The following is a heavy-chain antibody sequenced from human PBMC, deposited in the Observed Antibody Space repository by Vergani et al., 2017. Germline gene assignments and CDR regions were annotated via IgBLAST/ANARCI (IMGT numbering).Heavy chain of an antibody. CDR1: GATFRSNT. J-gene: IGHJ6*02. CDR2: IIPVLGKT. CDR3: ARDPRGYSGDPEDSSYGMDV. V-gene: IGHV1-69*08. D-gene: IGHD1-26*01. Sequence: QVQLVQSGADVKKPGSSVKVSCKASGATFRSNTISWVRQVPGQGLEWMGRIIPVLGKTKYAQDFQGRLTITADTSTSTAYMELTSLSSQDTAVYYFARDPRGYSGDPEDSSYGMDVWGQGTTVTVSS.